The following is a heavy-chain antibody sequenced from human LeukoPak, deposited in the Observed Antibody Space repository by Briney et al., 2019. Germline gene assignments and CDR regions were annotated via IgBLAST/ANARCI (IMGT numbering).Heavy chain of an antibody. J-gene: IGHJ3*02. CDR3: ARHGNKQWLVHDAFDI. V-gene: IGHV4-59*08. Sequence: PSETLSLTCTVSGGSISSYYWSWIRQPPGKRLEWIGYIYYSGSTNYNPSLKSRVTISVDTSKNQFSLKLSSVTAADTAVYYCARHGNKQWLVHDAFDIWGQGTMVTVSS. D-gene: IGHD6-19*01. CDR1: GGSISSYY. CDR2: IYYSGST.